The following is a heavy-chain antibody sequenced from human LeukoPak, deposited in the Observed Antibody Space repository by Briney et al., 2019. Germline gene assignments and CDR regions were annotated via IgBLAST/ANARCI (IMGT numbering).Heavy chain of an antibody. CDR3: ASPVERVVASGPYYYYGMDV. J-gene: IGHJ6*02. V-gene: IGHV1-69*01. Sequence: SVKVSCKASGGTFSSYAISWVRQAPGQGLEWMGGIIPIFGTANYAQKFQGRVTITADESTSTAYMELSSLRSEDTAVYYCASPVERVVASGPYYYYGMDVWGQGTTVSVSS. D-gene: IGHD3-22*01. CDR1: GGTFSSYA. CDR2: IIPIFGTA.